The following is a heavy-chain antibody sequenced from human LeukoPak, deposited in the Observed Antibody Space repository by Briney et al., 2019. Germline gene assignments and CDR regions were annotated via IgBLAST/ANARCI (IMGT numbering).Heavy chain of an antibody. D-gene: IGHD3-10*01. CDR1: GYTFTSYY. V-gene: IGHV1-46*01. CDR3: ASTIVGGIYFDY. Sequence: ASVKVSCKASGYTFTSYYMHWVRQAPGQGLEWMGIINPSGGSTSYAQKFQGRVTMTRDTSTSTVYMELSSLRSEDTAVYYCASTIVGGIYFDYWGQGTLVTVSS. J-gene: IGHJ4*02. CDR2: INPSGGST.